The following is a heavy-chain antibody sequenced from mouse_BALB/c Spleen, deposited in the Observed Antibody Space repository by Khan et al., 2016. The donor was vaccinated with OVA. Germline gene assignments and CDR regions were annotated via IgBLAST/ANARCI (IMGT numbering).Heavy chain of an antibody. Sequence: VQLQESGAELVRPGVSVKISCKGSGYTFTDFTLHWMKQSPTKSLEWIGVISTYYGDATYNQKFKGKATMTVDKASSTAYLELVRLTSEDSAVYYCTRGGGGNRFAYWGQGTLVTVSA. CDR2: ISTYYGDA. V-gene: IGHV1S137*01. CDR1: GYTFTDFT. CDR3: TRGGGGNRFAY. J-gene: IGHJ3*01.